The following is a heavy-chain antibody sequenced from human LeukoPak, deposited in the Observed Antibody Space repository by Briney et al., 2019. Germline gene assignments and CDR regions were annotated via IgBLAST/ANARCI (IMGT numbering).Heavy chain of an antibody. Sequence: PGGSLRLSRAASGFTVSSNYMSWVRQAPGKGLEWVSVIYSGGSTYYADSVKGRFTISRHNSKNTLYLQMNSLRAEDTAVYYCATAQYYGDYVFDYWGQGTLVTVSS. CDR3: ATAQYYGDYVFDY. D-gene: IGHD4-17*01. CDR2: IYSGGST. V-gene: IGHV3-53*04. CDR1: GFTVSSNY. J-gene: IGHJ4*02.